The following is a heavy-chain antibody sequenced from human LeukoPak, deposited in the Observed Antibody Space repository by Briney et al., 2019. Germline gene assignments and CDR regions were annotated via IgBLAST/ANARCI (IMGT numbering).Heavy chain of an antibody. CDR2: ISAYNGNT. V-gene: IGHV1-18*01. D-gene: IGHD2-15*01. CDR3: VRSGYCYGGTCHSGAFDI. Sequence: ASVMLSCKASGYTFTSYGISWVRQAPGQGLEWMGWISAYNGNTNFAQKLQGRITMTTDTSTSTAYMELRSLRSDDTAVYYCVRSGYCYGGTCHSGAFDIWGQGAVVTVSS. CDR1: GYTFTSYG. J-gene: IGHJ3*02.